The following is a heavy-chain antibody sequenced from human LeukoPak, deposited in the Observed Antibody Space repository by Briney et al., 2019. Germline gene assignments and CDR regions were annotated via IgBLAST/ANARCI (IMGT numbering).Heavy chain of an antibody. CDR3: ARDLSGKYTVDY. CDR2: ISYDGSKK. CDR1: GFTCGNYA. Sequence: GGSLRLSCVTSGFTCGNYAIHWVRQAPGEGLEWVAFISYDGSKKDYADAVKGRFTISRDNSKNTLYLQMNSLRVEDTAVYYCARDLSGKYTVDYWGQGTLVTVSS. V-gene: IGHV3-30-3*01. J-gene: IGHJ4*02. D-gene: IGHD1-26*01.